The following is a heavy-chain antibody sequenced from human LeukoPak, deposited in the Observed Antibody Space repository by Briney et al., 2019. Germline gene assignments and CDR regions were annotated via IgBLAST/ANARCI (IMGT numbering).Heavy chain of an antibody. J-gene: IGHJ4*02. CDR2: ITPIFGTA. CDR1: GGTFSSYA. Sequence: GASVKVSCKASGGTFSSYAISWVRQAPGQGLEWMGGITPIFGTANYAQKFQGRVTITADKSTSTAYMELSSLRSEDTAVYYCAGGGGYCSSTSCPEFDYWGQGTLVTVSS. D-gene: IGHD2-2*01. CDR3: AGGGGYCSSTSCPEFDY. V-gene: IGHV1-69*06.